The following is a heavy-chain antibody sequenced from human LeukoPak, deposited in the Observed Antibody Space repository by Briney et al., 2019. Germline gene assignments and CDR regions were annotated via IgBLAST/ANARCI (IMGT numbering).Heavy chain of an antibody. V-gene: IGHV4-38-2*01. Sequence: SETLSLTCAVSGYSLSSGYYWGWIRQPPGKGLEWIGSIYHSGSTYYNPSLKSRVTISVDTSKNQFSLKLSSVTAADTAVYYCASDIVVVPAADLPDAFDIWGQGTMVTVSS. CDR2: IYHSGST. J-gene: IGHJ3*02. CDR3: ASDIVVVPAADLPDAFDI. D-gene: IGHD2-2*01. CDR1: GYSLSSGYY.